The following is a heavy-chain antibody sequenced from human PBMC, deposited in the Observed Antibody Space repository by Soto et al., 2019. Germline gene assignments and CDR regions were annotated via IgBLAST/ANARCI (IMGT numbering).Heavy chain of an antibody. V-gene: IGHV4-4*02. CDR3: ARFRTGYYFYES. CDR1: GGSLSTNNW. Sequence: QVQLQESGPGLVKPSGTLSLNCDVSGGSLSTNNWWGWVRQPPGQGLEWLGAVYHSGPVNYNPSLKSRVSISLDKSKNRFSLMLTSVTAADTAVYYCARFRTGYYFYESWGQGTLITVSS. J-gene: IGHJ4*02. CDR2: VYHSGPV. D-gene: IGHD3-9*01.